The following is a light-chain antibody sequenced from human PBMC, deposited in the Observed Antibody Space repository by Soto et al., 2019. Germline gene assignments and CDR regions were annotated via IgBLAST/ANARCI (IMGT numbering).Light chain of an antibody. CDR3: QHIHTIPIT. V-gene: IGKV1-39*01. CDR1: QSVNSD. J-gene: IGKJ5*01. CDR2: AAS. Sequence: DIHMTHSPSSLSASVGDRVTITCRASQSVNSDLNWYQQKAGKAPKLLIYAASSLQSGVPSRFSGSGSGTHFTLTVSSLQAEDFATYYCQHIHTIPITFGQGTRLEI.